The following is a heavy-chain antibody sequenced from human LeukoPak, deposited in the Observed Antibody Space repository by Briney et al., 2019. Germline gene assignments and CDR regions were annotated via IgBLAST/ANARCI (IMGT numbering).Heavy chain of an antibody. Sequence: PGGSLRLSCAASGFTFSSYGMSWVRQAPGKGREWVSAISGSGGSTYYADSVKGRFTISRDNSKNSLYLQMNSLRAEDTAVYYCARAVAGTFDYYYYMDVWGKGTTVTVSS. D-gene: IGHD6-19*01. J-gene: IGHJ6*03. V-gene: IGHV3-23*01. CDR3: ARAVAGTFDYYYYMDV. CDR2: ISGSGGST. CDR1: GFTFSSYG.